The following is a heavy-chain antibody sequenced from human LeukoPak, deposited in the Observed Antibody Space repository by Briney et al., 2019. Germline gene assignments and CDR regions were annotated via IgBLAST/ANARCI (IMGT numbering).Heavy chain of an antibody. CDR1: GGSISSGSYY. J-gene: IGHJ4*02. CDR3: ARDTSSTWGFNY. Sequence: PSETLSLTCTVSGGSISSGSYYWSWIRQPAGKGLEWIGRIYTSGSTNYNPSLKIRVTISVDTSKNQFSLKLSSVTAADTAVYYCARDTSSTWGFNYWGQGTLVTVSS. CDR2: IYTSGST. V-gene: IGHV4-61*02. D-gene: IGHD6-13*01.